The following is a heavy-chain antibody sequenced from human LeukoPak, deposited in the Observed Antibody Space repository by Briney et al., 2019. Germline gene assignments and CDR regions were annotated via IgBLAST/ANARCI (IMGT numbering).Heavy chain of an antibody. V-gene: IGHV3-7*01. D-gene: IGHD2-21*02. Sequence: GGSLRLSCVVSGFTFNRCWMNWVRQAPGEGLEWVAHINPDGRDTYYVDSVKGRFTISRDNAENSMYLQMNSLRVEDTAVYYCTSWGDTTAEYFQRWGQGTLVTVSS. CDR2: INPDGRDT. J-gene: IGHJ1*01. CDR3: TSWGDTTAEYFQR. CDR1: GFTFNRCW.